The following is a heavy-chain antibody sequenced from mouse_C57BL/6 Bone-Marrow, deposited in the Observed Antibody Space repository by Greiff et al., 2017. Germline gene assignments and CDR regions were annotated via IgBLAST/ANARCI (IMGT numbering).Heavy chain of an antibody. Sequence: EVKLVESGGGLVKPGGSLKLSCAASGFTFSDYGMHWVRQAPEKGLEWVAYISSGSSTIYYADTVKGRFTISRDNAKNTLFLQMTSLRSEDTAMYYCARTAQATGYYAMDYWGQGTSVTVSS. CDR2: ISSGSSTI. J-gene: IGHJ4*01. CDR3: ARTAQATGYYAMDY. D-gene: IGHD3-2*02. V-gene: IGHV5-17*01. CDR1: GFTFSDYG.